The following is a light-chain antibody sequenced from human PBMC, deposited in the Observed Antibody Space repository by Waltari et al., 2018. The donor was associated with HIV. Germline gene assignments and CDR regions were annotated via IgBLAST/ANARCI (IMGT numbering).Light chain of an antibody. CDR2: TAS. CDR1: QGNTSW. CDR3: EQNNSYSGT. Sequence: DTQMTQSPPTLSASVGDRVTITCRDSQGNTSWFALYQHKPGTAPELLSYTASSLENGVPPTICGSGSGTEFTHTSSSLQPDYFATYCCEQNNSYSGTLGQGTKLEI. V-gene: IGKV1-5*03. J-gene: IGKJ2*02.